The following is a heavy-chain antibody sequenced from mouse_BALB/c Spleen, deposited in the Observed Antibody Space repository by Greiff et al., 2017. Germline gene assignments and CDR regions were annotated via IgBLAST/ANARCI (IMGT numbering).Heavy chain of an antibody. CDR3: ARFYDYGSSYCYYAMDY. CDR2: INPYNDGT. V-gene: IGHV1-14*01. J-gene: IGHJ4*01. Sequence: EVQLQQSGPELVKPGASVKMSCKASGYTFTSYVMHWVKQKPGQGLEWIGYINPYNDGTKYNEKFKGKATLTSDKSSSTAYMELSSLTSEDSAVYYCARFYDYGSSYCYYAMDYWGQGTSLTVSS. CDR1: GYTFTSYV. D-gene: IGHD1-1*01.